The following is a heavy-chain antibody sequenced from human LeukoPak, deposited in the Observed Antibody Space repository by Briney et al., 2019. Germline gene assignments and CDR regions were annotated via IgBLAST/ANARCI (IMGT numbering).Heavy chain of an antibody. D-gene: IGHD1-14*01. V-gene: IGHV3-48*03. CDR3: ARDRYLYYGLDV. CDR1: GFTFSSYE. J-gene: IGHJ6*02. Sequence: PGGSLRLSCAASGFTFSSYEMNWVRQAPGKGLEWVAYISESGSNIYYAGSVKGRFTISRDNAKNSLYLQMNSLRAEDTAVYYCARDRYLYYGLDVWGQGTTVTVSS. CDR2: ISESGSNI.